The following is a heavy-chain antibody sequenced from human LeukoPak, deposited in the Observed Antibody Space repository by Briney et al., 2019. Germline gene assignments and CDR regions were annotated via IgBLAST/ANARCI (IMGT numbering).Heavy chain of an antibody. J-gene: IGHJ4*02. Sequence: GASVKVSCKASGGTFSSYAISWVRQAPGQGLEWMGGIIPIFGTANYAQKFQGRVTITADESTSTAYKELSSLRSEDTAVYYCASGYCSSTSCYAMGFDYWGQGTLVTVSS. D-gene: IGHD2-2*01. CDR2: IIPIFGTA. CDR1: GGTFSSYA. CDR3: ASGYCSSTSCYAMGFDY. V-gene: IGHV1-69*13.